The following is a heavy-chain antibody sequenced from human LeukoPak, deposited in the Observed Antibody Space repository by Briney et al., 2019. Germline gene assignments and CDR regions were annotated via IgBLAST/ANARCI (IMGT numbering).Heavy chain of an antibody. J-gene: IGHJ4*02. CDR2: IKSKTDGGTT. CDR3: STTYYYDSSEGY. Sequence: GGSLRLSCAASEFDFSFYWMTWVRQAPGKGPEWVGRIKSKTDGGTTDYAAPVKGRFTISRDDSKNTLYLQMNSLKTEDTAVYYCSTTYYYDSSEGYWGQGTLVTVSA. V-gene: IGHV3-15*07. D-gene: IGHD3-22*01. CDR1: EFDFSFYW.